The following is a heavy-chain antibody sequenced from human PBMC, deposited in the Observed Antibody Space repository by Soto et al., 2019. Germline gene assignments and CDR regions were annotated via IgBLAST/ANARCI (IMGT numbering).Heavy chain of an antibody. J-gene: IGHJ6*02. Sequence: ETLSLTCAVSGGSISGGGFSWSWVRQAPGKGLEWVSVISGSGGSSYYAASVKGRFTISRDNSKNTLYLQMNGLRAEDTALYYCAKVTKRAAAGRYEYYKYGMDVWGQGTTVTVSS. CDR1: GGSISGGGFS. CDR3: AKVTKRAAAGRYEYYKYGMDV. CDR2: ISGSGGSS. V-gene: IGHV3-23*01. D-gene: IGHD6-13*01.